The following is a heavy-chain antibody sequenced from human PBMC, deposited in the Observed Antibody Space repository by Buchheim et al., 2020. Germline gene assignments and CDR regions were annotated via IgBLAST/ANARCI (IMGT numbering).Heavy chain of an antibody. CDR1: GFTFSSYS. J-gene: IGHJ6*02. CDR2: ISSSSSTI. Sequence: EVQLVESGGGLVQPGGSLRLSCAASGFTFSSYSMNWVRQAPGKGLEWVSYISSSSSTIYYADSVKGRFTISRDTAKNSLYLQMNSLRAEDTAVYYCARDFCAFGEFYYYYYGMDVWGQGTT. V-gene: IGHV3-48*01. CDR3: ARDFCAFGEFYYYYYGMDV. D-gene: IGHD3-10*01.